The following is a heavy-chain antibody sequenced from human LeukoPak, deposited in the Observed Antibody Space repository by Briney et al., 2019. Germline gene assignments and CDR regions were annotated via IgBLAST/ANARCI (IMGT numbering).Heavy chain of an antibody. CDR2: ISWNSGSK. CDR3: AKDGDYGDFYFDY. D-gene: IGHD4-17*01. J-gene: IGHJ4*02. Sequence: GRSLRLSCAASGFTFDDYAMHWVRQAPGKGLEWVSGISWNSGSKGYADSVKGRFTISRDNAKNSLYLQMNSLRAEDTALYYCAKDGDYGDFYFDYWGQGTLVTVSS. V-gene: IGHV3-9*01. CDR1: GFTFDDYA.